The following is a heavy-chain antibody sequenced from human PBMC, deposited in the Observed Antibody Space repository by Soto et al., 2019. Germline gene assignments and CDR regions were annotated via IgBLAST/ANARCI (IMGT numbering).Heavy chain of an antibody. D-gene: IGHD1-1*01. CDR1: GGSISSYY. J-gene: IGHJ6*03. CDR2: IYYSGST. V-gene: IGHV4-59*08. Sequence: PSETLSLTCTVSGGSISSYYWSWIRQPPGKGLEWIGYIYYSGSTNYNPSLKSRVTISVDTSKNQFSLKLSSVTAADTAVYYCARHPSSSLYNWNDFYYYMDVWGKGTTVTVSS. CDR3: ARHPSSSLYNWNDFYYYMDV.